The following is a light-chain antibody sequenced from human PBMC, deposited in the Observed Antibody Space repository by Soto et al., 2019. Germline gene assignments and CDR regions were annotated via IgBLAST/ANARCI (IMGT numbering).Light chain of an antibody. CDR2: KAS. J-gene: IGKJ1*01. CDR3: QQYYSYPWT. Sequence: DIQMTQSPSTLSASVRDRVTITCWARQSIGGWLAWYQQKPGKAPNLLIYKASTLESGVPSRFSGSGSGTDFTLTISSLQPDDFAAYYCQQYYSYPWTFGQRTKVEIK. CDR1: QSIGGW. V-gene: IGKV1-5*03.